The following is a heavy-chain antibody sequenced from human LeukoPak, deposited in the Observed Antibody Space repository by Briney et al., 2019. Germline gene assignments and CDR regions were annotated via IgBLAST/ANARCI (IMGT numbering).Heavy chain of an antibody. J-gene: IGHJ5*02. Sequence: SVKVSCKASGDSFRSSTFAWVRQAPGRGLEWMGGIVPIVGSPNYAQKFQGRAAITTDHSTSTIYSELNSLTSEDTAMYYCASGLLHVALSSRSLKCFDPWGQGSLVTVSS. V-gene: IGHV1-69*16. CDR2: IVPIVGSP. CDR1: GDSFRSST. CDR3: ASGLLHVALSSRSLKCFDP. D-gene: IGHD2-2*01.